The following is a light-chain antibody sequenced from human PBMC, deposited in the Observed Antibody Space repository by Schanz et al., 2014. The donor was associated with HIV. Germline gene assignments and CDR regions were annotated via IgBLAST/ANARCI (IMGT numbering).Light chain of an antibody. CDR2: DVS. CDR1: SSDVGGYNY. Sequence: QSALTQPASVSGSPGQSITISCTGTSSDVGGYNYVSWYQQHPGKAPKLMIYDVSNRPSGVSNRFSGSKSGNTASLTISGLQAEDEADYYCNAYTSSSSVRIFGGGTKLTVL. J-gene: IGLJ2*01. CDR3: NAYTSSSSVRI. V-gene: IGLV2-14*03.